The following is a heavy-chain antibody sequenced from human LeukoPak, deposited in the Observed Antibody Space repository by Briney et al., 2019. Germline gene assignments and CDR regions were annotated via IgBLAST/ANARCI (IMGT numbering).Heavy chain of an antibody. Sequence: GGSLRLSCAASGFTFSSYAMSWVRQAPGEGLEWVSAISGSGGSTYYADSVKGRFTISRDNSKNTLYLQMNSLRAEDTAVYYCAKETHYYGSGSYSPAIDYWGQGTLVTVSS. V-gene: IGHV3-23*01. J-gene: IGHJ4*02. CDR2: ISGSGGST. D-gene: IGHD3-10*01. CDR1: GFTFSSYA. CDR3: AKETHYYGSGSYSPAIDY.